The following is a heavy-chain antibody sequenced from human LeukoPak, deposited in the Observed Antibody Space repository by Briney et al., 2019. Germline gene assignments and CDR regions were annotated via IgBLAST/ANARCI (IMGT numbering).Heavy chain of an antibody. J-gene: IGHJ3*02. Sequence: GGSLRLSCAASGFTFSSYEMNWVRQAPGKGLEWVSYISSSGSTIYHADSVKGRFTISRDNAKNSLYLQMNSLRAEDTAVYYCARDGTNSRIAVAYDAFDIWGQGTMVTVSS. CDR2: ISSSGSTI. CDR1: GFTFSSYE. V-gene: IGHV3-48*03. D-gene: IGHD6-19*01. CDR3: ARDGTNSRIAVAYDAFDI.